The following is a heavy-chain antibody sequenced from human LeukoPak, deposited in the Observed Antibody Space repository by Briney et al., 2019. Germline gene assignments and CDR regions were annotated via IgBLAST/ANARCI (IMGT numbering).Heavy chain of an antibody. V-gene: IGHV1-46*01. J-gene: IGHJ6*03. CDR1: GYTFTSNY. CDR3: ARDTKIYGSGSYLPFYYYYMDV. CDR2: ISPSGGST. Sequence: ASVKVSCKAFGYTFTSNYMHWVRQAPGQGPEWMGVISPSGGSTSYAQKFQGRVTMTRDMSTSTVYMELSSLRSEDTAVYYCARDTKIYGSGSYLPFYYYYMDVWGKGTTVTASS. D-gene: IGHD3-10*01.